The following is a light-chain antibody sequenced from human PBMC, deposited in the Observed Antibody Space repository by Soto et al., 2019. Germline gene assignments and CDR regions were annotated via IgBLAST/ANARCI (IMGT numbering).Light chain of an antibody. CDR1: QGIRND. Sequence: IQLTQSPSTLSASVGDRVTITCRASQGIRNDLGWYQQKQGKAPTLLIYAASSLQSGVPSRFSGSGSGTDFTLTISSLQAEDFATYYCQQSYSTSVTFGGGTKVDIK. J-gene: IGKJ4*01. V-gene: IGKV1-6*01. CDR3: QQSYSTSVT. CDR2: AAS.